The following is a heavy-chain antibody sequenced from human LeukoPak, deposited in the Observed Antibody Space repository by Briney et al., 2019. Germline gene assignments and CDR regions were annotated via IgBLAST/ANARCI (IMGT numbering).Heavy chain of an antibody. CDR1: GFTFSSYW. J-gene: IGHJ4*02. V-gene: IGHV3-7*01. CDR2: IKQDGSEK. Sequence: GGSLRLSCAASGFTFSSYWMSWVRQAPGKGLEWVANIKQDGSEKYYVDSVKGRFTISRDNSKNTLYLQMNSLRAEDTAVYYCASFDYYDSSGYIFDYWGQGTLVTVSS. D-gene: IGHD3-22*01. CDR3: ASFDYYDSSGYIFDY.